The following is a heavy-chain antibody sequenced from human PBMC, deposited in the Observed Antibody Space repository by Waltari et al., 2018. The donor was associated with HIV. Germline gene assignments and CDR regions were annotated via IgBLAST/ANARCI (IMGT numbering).Heavy chain of an antibody. Sequence: DVRLVESGGGPVQPGGALRISCAASRFTHGRYNMNWVRQTPGKGLEWVAYISGDGKNKYYADSVKGRFIISKDNGQNFLHLQMDRLSVDDSAKYFCAREVTSSKVMNYWGQGTPVIVSS. CDR2: ISGDGKNK. V-gene: IGHV3-48*03. CDR1: RFTHGRYN. J-gene: IGHJ4*02. D-gene: IGHD2-21*02. CDR3: AREVTSSKVMNY.